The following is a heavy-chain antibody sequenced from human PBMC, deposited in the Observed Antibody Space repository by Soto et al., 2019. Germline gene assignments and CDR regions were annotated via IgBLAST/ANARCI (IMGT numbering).Heavy chain of an antibody. Sequence: SVKVSCKASGVTFSSYAISWVRQAPGQGLEWMGGIIPIFGTANYAQKFQGRVTITADKSTSTAYMELSSLRSEDTAVYYCARDLWTHTDFWSGYYQGGYYGMDVWGQGTTVTVSS. D-gene: IGHD3-3*01. J-gene: IGHJ6*02. V-gene: IGHV1-69*06. CDR3: ARDLWTHTDFWSGYYQGGYYGMDV. CDR1: GVTFSSYA. CDR2: IIPIFGTA.